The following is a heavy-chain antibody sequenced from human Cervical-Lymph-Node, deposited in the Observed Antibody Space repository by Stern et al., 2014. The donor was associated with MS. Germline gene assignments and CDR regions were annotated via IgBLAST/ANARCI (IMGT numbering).Heavy chain of an antibody. CDR3: ARDLGVGPTAY. V-gene: IGHV1-69*06. D-gene: IGHD1-26*01. CDR2: IIPLFGTT. CDR1: GGTFSNYG. Sequence: QVQLGQSGAEVRKPGSSVKVSCKASGGTFSNYGISWVRQAPGHGLEWMGGIIPLFGTTNYAQKFQGRVTITADKSTGTAFMELRSLTSDDTAVYYCARDLGVGPTAYWGQGTLVTVSS. J-gene: IGHJ4*02.